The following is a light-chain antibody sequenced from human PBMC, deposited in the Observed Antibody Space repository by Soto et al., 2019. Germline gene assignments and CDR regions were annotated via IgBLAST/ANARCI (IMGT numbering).Light chain of an antibody. Sequence: DIQMTQSPSTLSASVGDRVTITCRASQSINNWLAWYQQKPGKAPKLLIYKESRLESGVPSRFSGSGSGTEFSLTISSLQPDDFATYYCQQYNSYWTFGQGTKVEIK. J-gene: IGKJ1*01. V-gene: IGKV1-5*03. CDR1: QSINNW. CDR3: QQYNSYWT. CDR2: KES.